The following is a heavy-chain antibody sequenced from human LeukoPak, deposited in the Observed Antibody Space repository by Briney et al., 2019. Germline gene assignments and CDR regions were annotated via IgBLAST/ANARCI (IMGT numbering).Heavy chain of an antibody. CDR2: ISSSSSYI. CDR1: GFTFSSYS. J-gene: IGHJ4*02. V-gene: IGHV3-21*01. D-gene: IGHD3-22*01. Sequence: GGSLRLSCAASGFTFSSYSMNWVRQAPGKGLEWVSSISSSSSYIYYADSVKGRFTIPRDNAKNSLYLQMNSLRAEDTAVYYCALGTRSSGYIVYWGQGTLVTVFS. CDR3: ALGTRSSGYIVY.